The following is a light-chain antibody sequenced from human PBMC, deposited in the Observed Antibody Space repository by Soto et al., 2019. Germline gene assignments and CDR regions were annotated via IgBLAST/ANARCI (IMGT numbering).Light chain of an antibody. CDR3: CSYAGSYTFYV. Sequence: QSALTQPRSVSGSPGPSVTISCTGTSXDVGGYNYVSWYQQHPGKAPKLMIYDVSKRPSGVPDRFSGSKSGNTAPLTISGLQAEDEADYYCCSYAGSYTFYVFGTGTKV. CDR1: SXDVGGYNY. J-gene: IGLJ1*01. V-gene: IGLV2-11*01. CDR2: DVS.